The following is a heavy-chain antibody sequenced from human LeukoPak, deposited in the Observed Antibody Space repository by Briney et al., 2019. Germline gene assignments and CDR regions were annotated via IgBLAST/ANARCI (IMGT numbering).Heavy chain of an antibody. J-gene: IGHJ5*02. Sequence: ASVKVSCKASGYAFTGYYMNWVRQTPGQGLEWMGWINPNSGDTNYAQKFQGRVTMTWDTSIGSAYMELSRLRSDDTAVYYCARESSGSPINNWFDPWGQGTLVTVSS. CDR2: INPNSGDT. CDR3: ARESSGSPINNWFDP. D-gene: IGHD6-19*01. V-gene: IGHV1-2*02. CDR1: GYAFTGYY.